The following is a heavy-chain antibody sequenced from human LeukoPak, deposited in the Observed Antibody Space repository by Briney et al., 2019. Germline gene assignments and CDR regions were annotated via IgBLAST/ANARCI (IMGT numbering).Heavy chain of an antibody. CDR2: IYHSGST. V-gene: IGHV4-39*07. CDR3: ARGYWFYFDY. D-gene: IGHD2-8*02. J-gene: IGHJ4*02. CDR1: GGSISSGSYY. Sequence: TSETLSLTCTVSGGSISSGSYYWSWIRQPPGKGLEWIGSIYHSGSTYYNPSLKSRVTISVDTSKNQFSLKLSSVTAADTAVYYCARGYWFYFDYWGQGTLVTVSS.